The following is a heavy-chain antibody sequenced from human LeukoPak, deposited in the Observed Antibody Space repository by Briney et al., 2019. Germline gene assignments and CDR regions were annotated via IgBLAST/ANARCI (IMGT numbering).Heavy chain of an antibody. CDR1: GFTFDDYG. CDR3: ARAYYGSGSYFANWFDP. CDR2: INWNGGST. D-gene: IGHD3-10*01. Sequence: PGGSLRPSCAASGFTFDDYGMSWVRQAPGKGLEWVSGINWNGGSTGYADSVKGRFTISRDNAKNSLYLQMNSLRAEDTALYYCARAYYGSGSYFANWFDPWGQGTLVTVSS. J-gene: IGHJ5*02. V-gene: IGHV3-20*04.